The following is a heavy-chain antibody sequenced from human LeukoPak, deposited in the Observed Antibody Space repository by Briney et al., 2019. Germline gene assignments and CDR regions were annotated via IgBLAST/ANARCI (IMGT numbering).Heavy chain of an antibody. CDR3: ARDEEWYSSSWCDY. CDR1: GFTFSSYG. V-gene: IGHV3-33*05. Sequence: GRSLRLSCAASGFTFSSYGMHWVRQAPGKGLEWVAVISYDGSEQDYRDSVKGRFTISRDNSKNTLYLQMNSLRAEDTAVYYCARDEEWYSSSWCDYWGQGTLVTVSS. D-gene: IGHD6-13*01. CDR2: ISYDGSEQ. J-gene: IGHJ4*02.